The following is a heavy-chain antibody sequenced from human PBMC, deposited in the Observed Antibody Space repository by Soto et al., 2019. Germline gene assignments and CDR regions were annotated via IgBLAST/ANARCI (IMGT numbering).Heavy chain of an antibody. D-gene: IGHD3-10*01. CDR3: ARSSGSYSKGFEP. Sequence: QVRLVQSGAEARRPGASVKVSCKASGDSFTGYYIHWVRQAPGQGLEWMGWISLKSGSTNFAEKCRGWATVTRDTSTSTASLELSSKKSNDTAVYYCARSSGSYSKGFEPWGQGTLVTVFS. CDR1: GDSFTGYY. V-gene: IGHV1-2*04. CDR2: ISLKSGST. J-gene: IGHJ5*02.